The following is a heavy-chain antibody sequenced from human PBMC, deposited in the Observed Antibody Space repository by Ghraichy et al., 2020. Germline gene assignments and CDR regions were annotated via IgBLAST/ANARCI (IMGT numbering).Heavy chain of an antibody. CDR2: IRSKANSYAT. D-gene: IGHD4-17*01. J-gene: IGHJ6*02. V-gene: IGHV3-73*01. Sequence: GESLNISCAASGFTFSGSAMHWVRQASGKGLEWVGRIRSKANSYATAYTASVKGRFTISRDDSKNTAYLQMNRLKHEDTAVYYCTRDGTTGPNYYYYGMDVWGQGTTVTVSS. CDR1: GFTFSGSA. CDR3: TRDGTTGPNYYYYGMDV.